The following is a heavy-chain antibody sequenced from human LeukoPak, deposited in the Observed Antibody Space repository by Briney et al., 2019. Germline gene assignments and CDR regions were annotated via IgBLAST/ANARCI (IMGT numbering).Heavy chain of an antibody. D-gene: IGHD4-17*01. V-gene: IGHV3-9*01. Sequence: GRSLRLSCAASGFTFDDYAMHWVRQAPGKGLEWVSGISWNSGSIGYADSVKGRFTISRDNAKNSLYLQMNSLRAEDTALYYCAKDMGSAYDYGDRAEGDFDYWGQGTLVTVSS. CDR3: AKDMGSAYDYGDRAEGDFDY. CDR1: GFTFDDYA. CDR2: ISWNSGSI. J-gene: IGHJ4*02.